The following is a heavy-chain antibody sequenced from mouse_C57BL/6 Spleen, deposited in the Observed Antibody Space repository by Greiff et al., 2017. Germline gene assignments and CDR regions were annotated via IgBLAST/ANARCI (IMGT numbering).Heavy chain of an antibody. V-gene: IGHV1-55*01. J-gene: IGHJ3*01. CDR2: IYPGSGST. CDR3: ARSRRYDGYPFAY. D-gene: IGHD2-3*01. CDR1: GYTFTSYW. Sequence: QVQLQQPGAELVKPGASVKMSCKASGYTFTSYWITWVKQRPGQGLEWIGDIYPGSGSTNYNEKFKSKATLTVDTSSSTAYMQLSSLTSEDSAVYYCARSRRYDGYPFAYWGQGTLVTVSA.